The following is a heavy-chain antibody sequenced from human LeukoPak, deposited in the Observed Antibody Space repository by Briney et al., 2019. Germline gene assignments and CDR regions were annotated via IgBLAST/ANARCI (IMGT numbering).Heavy chain of an antibody. CDR1: GYTFTSYY. J-gene: IGHJ6*03. Sequence: ASVKVSCKASGYTFTSYYMHWVRQAPGQGLEWMGIINPSGGSTSYAQKFQGRVTMTRDTSINTAYMELSRLTSDDTAVYYCATDPRTTVFGTFRYYYMDVWGEGTTVAVSS. CDR3: ATDPRTTVFGTFRYYYMDV. D-gene: IGHD3-3*01. V-gene: IGHV1-46*01. CDR2: INPSGGST.